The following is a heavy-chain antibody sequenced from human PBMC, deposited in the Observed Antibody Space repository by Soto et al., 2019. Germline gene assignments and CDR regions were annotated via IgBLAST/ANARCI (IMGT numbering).Heavy chain of an antibody. CDR2: IRSKAYGGTT. V-gene: IGHV3-49*03. CDR3: ASPMVPPYIVGATGNWFDP. D-gene: IGHD1-26*01. CDR1: GFTFGDYA. Sequence: GGSLRLSCTASGFTFGDYAMSWFRQAPGKGLEWVGFIRSKAYGGTTEYAASVKGRFTISRDDSKSIAYLQMNSLRAEDTAVYYCASPMVPPYIVGATGNWFDPWGQGTLVTVSS. J-gene: IGHJ5*02.